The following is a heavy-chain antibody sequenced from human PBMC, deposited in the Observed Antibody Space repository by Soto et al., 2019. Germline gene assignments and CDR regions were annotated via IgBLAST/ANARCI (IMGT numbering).Heavy chain of an antibody. Sequence: QVQLVQSGAEVKKPGSSVKVSCKASGGTFSSYAISWVRQAPEQGLEWMGGIIPIFDTANYAQKFQGRVTITADESTSTAYMELSSLRSEDTAVDYCARTTTVTTTTRYYGMDVWGQGTTVNVSS. CDR2: IIPIFDTA. V-gene: IGHV1-69*01. D-gene: IGHD4-4*01. CDR3: ARTTTVTTTTRYYGMDV. CDR1: GGTFSSYA. J-gene: IGHJ6*02.